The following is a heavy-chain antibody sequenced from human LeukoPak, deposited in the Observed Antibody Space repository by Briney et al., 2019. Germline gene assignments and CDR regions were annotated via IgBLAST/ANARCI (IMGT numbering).Heavy chain of an antibody. CDR2: FDPEDGET. V-gene: IGHV1-24*01. Sequence: ASVKVSCKVSGYTLTELSMHWVRQAPGKGLEWMGGFDPEDGETIYAQKFQGRVTMTEDTSTDTAYMELSSLRSEGTAVYYCATDLVRFGELFHNYWGQGTLVTVSS. CDR3: ATDLVRFGELFHNY. J-gene: IGHJ4*02. D-gene: IGHD3-10*01. CDR1: GYTLTELS.